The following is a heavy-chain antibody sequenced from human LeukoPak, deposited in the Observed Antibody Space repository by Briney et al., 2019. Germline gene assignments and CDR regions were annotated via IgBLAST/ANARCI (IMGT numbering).Heavy chain of an antibody. CDR1: GGSISSYY. CDR3: ARAQWLRSGWFDP. J-gene: IGHJ5*02. V-gene: IGHV4-59*12. Sequence: PSETLSLTCTVSGGSISSYYWSWIRQPPGKGLEWIGYIYYSGSTNYNPSLKSRVTISVDTSKNQFSLKLSSVTAADTAVYYCARAQWLRSGWFDPWGQGTLVTVSS. CDR2: IYYSGST. D-gene: IGHD5-12*01.